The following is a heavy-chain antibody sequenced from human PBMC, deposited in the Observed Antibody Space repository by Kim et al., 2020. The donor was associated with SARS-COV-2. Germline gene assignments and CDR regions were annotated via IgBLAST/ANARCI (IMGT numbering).Heavy chain of an antibody. V-gene: IGHV2-70*11. CDR3: ARQRGTTGTTQQASYNYYMDV. CDR2: IDWDNDK. J-gene: IGHJ6*03. Sequence: SGPTLVNPTQTLTLTCTFSGFSLKTREMCVSWIRQPPGKALEWLARIDWDNDKYFRTSLKTRLTISKNTSKNQVALTMTNMDPVDTATYFCARQRGTTGTTQQASYNYYMDVWGKGTTVTVSS. CDR1: GFSLKTREMC. D-gene: IGHD1-1*01.